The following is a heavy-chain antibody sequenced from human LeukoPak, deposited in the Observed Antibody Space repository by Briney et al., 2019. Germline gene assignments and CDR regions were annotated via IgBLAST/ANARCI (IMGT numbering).Heavy chain of an antibody. CDR2: IYSGGTT. Sequence: PGGSLRLSCAASGFIGSSNYMSWVRRAPGKGLEWVSVIYSGGTTYYADSVKGRFTISRDNSNNTLYLQMNSLRAEDTAVYYCARGPVTRFEIWGQGTMVTVSS. J-gene: IGHJ3*02. D-gene: IGHD4-17*01. CDR3: ARGPVTRFEI. CDR1: GFIGSSNY. V-gene: IGHV3-53*01.